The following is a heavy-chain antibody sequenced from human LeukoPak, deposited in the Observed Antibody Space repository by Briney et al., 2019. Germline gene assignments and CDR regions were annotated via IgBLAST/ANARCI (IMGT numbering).Heavy chain of an antibody. CDR2: IYYSGST. CDR3: ARDPAPIVVVRGFDP. Sequence: SETLSLTCSVSGGSISSYYWSWIRQPPGKGLEWIGSIYYSGSTYYNPSLKSRVTISVDTSKNQFSLKLSSVTAADTAVYYCARDPAPIVVVRGFDPWGQGTLVTVSS. D-gene: IGHD3-22*01. J-gene: IGHJ5*02. CDR1: GGSISSYY. V-gene: IGHV4-59*12.